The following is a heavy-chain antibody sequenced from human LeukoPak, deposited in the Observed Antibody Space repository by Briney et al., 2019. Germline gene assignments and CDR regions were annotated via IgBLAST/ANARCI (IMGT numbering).Heavy chain of an antibody. J-gene: IGHJ3*02. V-gene: IGHV3-53*01. Sequence: WGSLRLSCAASGFTVSSNYMSWVRQAPGKGLEWVATITKNGDQTYYADSVKGLFTISRDTFRDTLYLQMNSLRAEDTAVYHCVNFQAKDGIRDVFDIWGQGTVVTVSS. CDR2: ITKNGDQT. CDR3: VNFQAKDGIRDVFDI. D-gene: IGHD2-21*01. CDR1: GFTVSSNY.